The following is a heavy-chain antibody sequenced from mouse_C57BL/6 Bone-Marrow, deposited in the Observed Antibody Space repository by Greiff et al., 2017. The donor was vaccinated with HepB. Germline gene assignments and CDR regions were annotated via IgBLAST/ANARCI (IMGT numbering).Heavy chain of an antibody. CDR1: GFTFSSYA. D-gene: IGHD2-1*01. CDR3: ARVYYGNLCAMDY. V-gene: IGHV5-4*01. CDR2: ISDGGSYT. Sequence: EVQLVESGGGLVKPGGSLKLSCAASGFTFSSYAMSWVRQTPEKRLEWVATISDGGSYTYYPDNVKGRFTISRDNAKNNLYLQMSHLKSEDTAMYYCARVYYGNLCAMDYWGQGTSVTVSS. J-gene: IGHJ4*01.